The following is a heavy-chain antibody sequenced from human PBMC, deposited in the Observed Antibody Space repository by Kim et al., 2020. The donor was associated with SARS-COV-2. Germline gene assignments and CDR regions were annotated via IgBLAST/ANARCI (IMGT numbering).Heavy chain of an antibody. Sequence: SETLSLTCTVSGGSISSSSYYWGWIRQPPGKGLEWIGSIYYSGSTYYNPSLKSRVTISVDTSKNQFSLKLSSVTAADTAVYYCAARTFEYYFDYWGQGTLVTVSS. D-gene: IGHD3-9*01. V-gene: IGHV4-39*01. CDR2: IYYSGST. J-gene: IGHJ4*02. CDR3: AARTFEYYFDY. CDR1: GGSISSSSYY.